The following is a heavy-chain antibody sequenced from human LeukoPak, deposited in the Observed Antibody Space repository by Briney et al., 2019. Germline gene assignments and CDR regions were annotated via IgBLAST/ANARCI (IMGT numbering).Heavy chain of an antibody. V-gene: IGHV4-38-2*02. J-gene: IGHJ5*02. CDR3: ARDTVGTMVRGVIIHAPNWFDP. CDR2: IYYSGST. CDR1: GYSISSGYY. Sequence: SETLSLTCTVSGYSISSGYYWGWIRQPPGKGLEWIGSIYYSGSTYYNPSLKSRVTISVDTSKNQFSLKLSSVTAADTAVYYCARDTVGTMVRGVIIHAPNWFDPWGQGTLVTVSS. D-gene: IGHD3-10*01.